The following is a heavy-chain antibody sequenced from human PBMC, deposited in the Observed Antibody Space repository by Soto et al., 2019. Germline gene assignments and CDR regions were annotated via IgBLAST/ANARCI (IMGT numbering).Heavy chain of an antibody. Sequence: QVQLVESGGGLVKPGGSLRLSCAASGFTFSDYYMSWIRQAPGKGLEWVSYISSSSSYTNYADSVKGRFTISRDNAKNSLCLQMNSLRAEDTAVYYCARVGIAAAGIVYYFDYWGQGTLVTVSS. CDR3: ARVGIAAAGIVYYFDY. D-gene: IGHD6-13*01. J-gene: IGHJ4*02. CDR1: GFTFSDYY. CDR2: ISSSSSYT. V-gene: IGHV3-11*06.